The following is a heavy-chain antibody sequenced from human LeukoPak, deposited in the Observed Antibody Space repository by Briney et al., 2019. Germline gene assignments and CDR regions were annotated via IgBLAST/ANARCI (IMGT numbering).Heavy chain of an antibody. CDR2: ISISSSNI. J-gene: IGHJ6*02. D-gene: IGHD5-12*01. V-gene: IGHV3-21*01. CDR3: AKDRGATIPYYYYGMDV. Sequence: PGGSLRLSCATSGFIFSSYTMNWVRQAPGKGLEWVSSISISSSNIYYADSVKGRFTISRDNAKNLLYLHMNSLRAEDTAVYYCAKDRGATIPYYYYGMDVWGQGTTVTVSS. CDR1: GFIFSSYT.